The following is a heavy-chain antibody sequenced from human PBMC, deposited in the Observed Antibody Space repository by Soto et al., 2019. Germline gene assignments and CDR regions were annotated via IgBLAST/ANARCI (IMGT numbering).Heavy chain of an antibody. Sequence: SETRSLTWTVSGGSVSTSIYYWIWIRQPPGKGLELIGYIYYTGSTNYNPSLKSRVTLSVDTSKNQFSLKLTSVTAADTAVYYCARLTMIVVVDYWGQGTPVTVSS. CDR3: ARLTMIVVVDY. CDR1: GGSVSTSIYY. J-gene: IGHJ4*02. D-gene: IGHD3-22*01. V-gene: IGHV4-61*01. CDR2: IYYTGST.